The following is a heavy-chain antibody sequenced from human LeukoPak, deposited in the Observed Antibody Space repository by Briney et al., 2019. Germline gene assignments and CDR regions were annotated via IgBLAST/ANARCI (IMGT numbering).Heavy chain of an antibody. J-gene: IGHJ3*02. CDR1: GGSISSYY. CDR3: ARVASRSRDGYIHDAFDI. Sequence: SETLSLTCTVSGGSISSYYWSWIRQPPGKGLEWIGYIYYSGSTNYNPSLKSRVTISVDTSKNQFSLKLSSVTAADTAVYYCARVASRSRDGYIHDAFDIWGQGTMVTVSS. V-gene: IGHV4-59*01. CDR2: IYYSGST. D-gene: IGHD5-24*01.